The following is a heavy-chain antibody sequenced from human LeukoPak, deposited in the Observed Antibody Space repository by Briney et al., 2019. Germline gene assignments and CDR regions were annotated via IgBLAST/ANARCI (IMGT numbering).Heavy chain of an antibody. CDR3: ARLNGGN. Sequence: PSETLSLTCTVSGGSISSYYWSWIRQPPGKGLEWIAYIDDSGSTSYNPSLKSRVSISIDTPKIQFSLNLKSVTPADTAVYYCARLNGGNWGQGTLVTVSS. J-gene: IGHJ4*02. CDR1: GGSISSYY. CDR2: IDDSGST. V-gene: IGHV4-59*01. D-gene: IGHD4-23*01.